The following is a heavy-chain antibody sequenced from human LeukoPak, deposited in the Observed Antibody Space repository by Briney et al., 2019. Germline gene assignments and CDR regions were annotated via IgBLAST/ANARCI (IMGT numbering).Heavy chain of an antibody. V-gene: IGHV4-34*01. Sequence: SETLSLTCAVYGGSFSGYYWSWIRQPPGKGLEWIGEINHSGSTNYNPSLKSRVTISVDTSKNQFYLKLSSVTAADTAVYYCARVYDFWSGYDYWGQGTLVTVSS. CDR1: GGSFSGYY. J-gene: IGHJ4*02. D-gene: IGHD3-3*01. CDR2: INHSGST. CDR3: ARVYDFWSGYDY.